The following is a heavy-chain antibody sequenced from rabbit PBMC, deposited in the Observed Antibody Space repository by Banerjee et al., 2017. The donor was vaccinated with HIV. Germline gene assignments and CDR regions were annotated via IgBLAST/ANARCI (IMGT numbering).Heavy chain of an antibody. Sequence: QEQLEESGGGLVKPGGTLALTCKASGIDFSSYFYICWVRQAPGKGPELIACIYSSGSTYYANWVNGRFTISKTSSTTVTLQMTSLTAADTATYFCASYYTDGYYFNLWGPGTLVTVS. V-gene: IGHV1S45*01. CDR3: ASYYTDGYYFNL. D-gene: IGHD6-1*01. CDR2: IYSSGST. J-gene: IGHJ4*01. CDR1: GIDFSSYFY.